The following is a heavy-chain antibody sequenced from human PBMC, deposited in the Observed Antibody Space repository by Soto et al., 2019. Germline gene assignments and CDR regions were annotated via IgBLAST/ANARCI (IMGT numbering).Heavy chain of an antibody. CDR2: IWYDGSNK. CDR3: AREGRYYDSSGYGSGAFEI. D-gene: IGHD3-22*01. Sequence: GGSLRLSCAASGFTFSSYGMHWVRQAPGKGLEWVAVIWYDGSNKYYADSVKGRFTISRDNSKNTLYLQMNSLRAEDTAVYYCAREGRYYDSSGYGSGAFEIWGQGTMVTVSS. J-gene: IGHJ3*02. CDR1: GFTFSSYG. V-gene: IGHV3-33*01.